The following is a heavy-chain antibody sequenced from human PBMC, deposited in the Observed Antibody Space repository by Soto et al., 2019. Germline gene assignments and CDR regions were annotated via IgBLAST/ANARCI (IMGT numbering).Heavy chain of an antibody. V-gene: IGHV4-4*02. Sequence: QVQLQESGPGLVKPSGTLSLTCAVFGGSISNSNWWTWVRQPPGKGLDWIGEIFHSGSTNYNSSPLGSVTISVGKAHNQFLLKPRSGTGADTGVELWAHRPIVGAAIWGQGTLVTVSS. J-gene: IGHJ4*02. CDR1: GGSISNSNW. CDR2: IFHSGST. D-gene: IGHD1-26*01. CDR3: AHRPIVGAAI.